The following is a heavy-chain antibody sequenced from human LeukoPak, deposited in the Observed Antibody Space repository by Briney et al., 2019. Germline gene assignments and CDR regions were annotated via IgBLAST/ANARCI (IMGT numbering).Heavy chain of an antibody. CDR1: GGSISSYY. CDR3: ARGNYYDSKRYFQH. CDR2: INHSGST. D-gene: IGHD3-22*01. Sequence: SETLSLTCTVSGGSISSYYWSWIRQPPGKGLEWIGEINHSGSTNYNPSLKSRVTISVDTSKNQFSLKLSSVTAADTAVYYCARGNYYDSKRYFQHWGQGTLVTVSS. J-gene: IGHJ1*01. V-gene: IGHV4-34*01.